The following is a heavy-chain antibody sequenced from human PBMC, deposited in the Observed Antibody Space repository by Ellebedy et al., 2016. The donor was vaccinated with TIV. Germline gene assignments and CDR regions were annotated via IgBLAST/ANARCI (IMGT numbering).Heavy chain of an antibody. CDR3: AKWETRLNYFAG. V-gene: IGHV3-23*01. CDR1: GFTFTTYP. CDR2: ISGHGVDT. Sequence: GESLKISCVTSGFTFTTYPMSWVRQVPGKGLEWVSGISGHGVDTFYADSVKGRFTISRDNSRNTVHLQLNSLRADDTAIYYCAKWETRLNYFAGWGRGTLFTVSS. D-gene: IGHD1-26*01. J-gene: IGHJ4*02.